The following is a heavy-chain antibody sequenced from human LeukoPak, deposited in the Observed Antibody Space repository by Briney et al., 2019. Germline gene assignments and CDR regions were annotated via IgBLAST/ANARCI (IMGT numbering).Heavy chain of an antibody. CDR3: ARWVRYFDWLPYDAFDI. V-gene: IGHV4-34*01. CDR2: INHSGRT. Sequence: SETLSHTCALYGGSFSGYYWSWIRQPPGKGRKRVGEINHSGRTNYNTYLKRRVNISVDTSKNQFSLKLSSLIAADTAVYYCARWVRYFDWLPYDAFDIWGQGTMVTVSS. D-gene: IGHD3-9*01. J-gene: IGHJ3*02. CDR1: GGSFSGYY.